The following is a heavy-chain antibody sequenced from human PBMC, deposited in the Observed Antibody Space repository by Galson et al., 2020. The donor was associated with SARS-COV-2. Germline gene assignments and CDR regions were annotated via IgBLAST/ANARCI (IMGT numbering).Heavy chain of an antibody. Sequence: SVKVSCKASGGTFSSYAISWVRQAPGQGLEWMGGIIPIFGTANYAQKFQGRVTITADESTSTAYMELSSLRSEDTAVYYCASPSRWSSNRYYYYYMDVWGKGTTVTVSS. D-gene: IGHD3-10*01. J-gene: IGHJ6*03. CDR2: IIPIFGTA. V-gene: IGHV1-69*13. CDR1: GGTFSSYA. CDR3: ASPSRWSSNRYYYYYMDV.